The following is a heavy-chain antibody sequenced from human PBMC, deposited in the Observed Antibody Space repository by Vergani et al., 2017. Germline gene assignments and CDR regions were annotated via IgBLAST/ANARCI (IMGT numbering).Heavy chain of an antibody. J-gene: IGHJ4*02. CDR1: GESIRSGSHY. CDR3: ARSRPYCTSGSCPAI. Sequence: QVKLQESGPGLLKPSQTLSLTCTVSGESIRSGSHYWSWIRQPAGKGPEWIGHIHTGGSTDLNPSFKSRFSISVDTSKSQFSLILNSVTVADTAVYYCARSRPYCTSGSCPAIWGQGTLVTVSS. CDR2: IHTGGST. V-gene: IGHV4-61*02. D-gene: IGHD2-15*01.